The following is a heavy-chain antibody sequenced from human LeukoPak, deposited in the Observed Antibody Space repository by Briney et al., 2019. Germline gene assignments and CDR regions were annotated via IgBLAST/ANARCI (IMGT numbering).Heavy chain of an antibody. Sequence: PGGSLRLSCAASGFTFSTNSMNWVRQALGKGLEWVSSIGISSSHTFYADSVKGRFTIFRDNAENSVYLQMNSLRAEDTAVYYCAKDLTAVATPYYYYYMDVWGKGTTVTVSS. CDR3: AKDLTAVATPYYYYYMDV. V-gene: IGHV3-21*01. CDR2: IGISSSHT. CDR1: GFTFSTNS. D-gene: IGHD4-23*01. J-gene: IGHJ6*03.